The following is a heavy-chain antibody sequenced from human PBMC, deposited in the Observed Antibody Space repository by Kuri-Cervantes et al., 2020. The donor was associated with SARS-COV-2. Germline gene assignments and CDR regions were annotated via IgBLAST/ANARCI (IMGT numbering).Heavy chain of an antibody. Sequence: GESLKISCAASGFTFSSYAMHWVRQAPGKGLEWVAVISYDGSSKYYADSVKGRFTISRDNSKNTLYLQMNSLRAEGTAVYYCARGIVAGAGAFDVWGQGTMVTVSS. J-gene: IGHJ3*01. D-gene: IGHD3-22*01. CDR2: ISYDGSSK. CDR1: GFTFSSYA. CDR3: ARGIVAGAGAFDV. V-gene: IGHV3-30*04.